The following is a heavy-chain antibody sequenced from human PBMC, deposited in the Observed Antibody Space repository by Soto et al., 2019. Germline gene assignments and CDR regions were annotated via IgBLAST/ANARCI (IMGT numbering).Heavy chain of an antibody. CDR2: INSDGGST. J-gene: IGHJ5*02. D-gene: IGHD1-26*01. CDR3: ARVSYSGSYFGWFDP. Sequence: EVQLVESGGGLVQPGGSLRLSCAASGFTFSSYWMHWVRQAPGKGLVWVSRINSDGGSTSYADSVKGRFTISRDNAKNTLYLQMNSLRAEDTAVYYCARVSYSGSYFGWFDPWGQGTLVTVSS. CDR1: GFTFSSYW. V-gene: IGHV3-74*01.